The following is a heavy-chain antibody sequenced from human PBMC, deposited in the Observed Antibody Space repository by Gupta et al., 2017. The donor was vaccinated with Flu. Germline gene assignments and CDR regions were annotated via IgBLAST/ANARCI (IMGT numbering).Heavy chain of an antibody. V-gene: IGHV3-73*02. Sequence: EVQLVESGGGLVQPGGSLKLSCAASGFTFSGSAMHWVRQASGKGLEWVGRIRTKAGSYATAYVASVKDRFTISRDDSKNTAYLQMNSLKTEDTAVYYCARAYYDSSAYLVNWGQGSLVTVSS. CDR2: IRTKAGSYAT. J-gene: IGHJ4*02. D-gene: IGHD3-22*01. CDR3: ARAYYDSSAYLVN. CDR1: GFTFSGSA.